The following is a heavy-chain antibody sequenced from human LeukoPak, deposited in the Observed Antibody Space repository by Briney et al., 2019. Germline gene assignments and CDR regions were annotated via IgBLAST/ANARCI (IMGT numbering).Heavy chain of an antibody. CDR2: ISYDGSNK. Sequence: GRSLRLSCAASGFTFSGYGMHWVRQAPGKGLEWVAVISYDGSNKYHADSVKGRFTISRDNSKNTLYLQMNSLRANDTSVYYCAKELGYCTSTSCPFDYWGRGTLVTVSS. D-gene: IGHD2-2*01. CDR1: GFTFSGYG. V-gene: IGHV3-30*18. J-gene: IGHJ4*02. CDR3: AKELGYCTSTSCPFDY.